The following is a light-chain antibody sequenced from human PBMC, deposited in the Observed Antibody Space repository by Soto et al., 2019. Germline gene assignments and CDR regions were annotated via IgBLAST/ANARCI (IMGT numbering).Light chain of an antibody. Sequence: QSALTQPASVSGSPGQSITISCTGTSSDVGGYNYVSWYQQHPGKAPKLMIYDVSNRPSGVSNRFSGSKSGNTASLTISGLQAEDEADYYCSSCTTSSTLYVFGTGTK. V-gene: IGLV2-14*01. CDR2: DVS. CDR1: SSDVGGYNY. CDR3: SSCTTSSTLYV. J-gene: IGLJ1*01.